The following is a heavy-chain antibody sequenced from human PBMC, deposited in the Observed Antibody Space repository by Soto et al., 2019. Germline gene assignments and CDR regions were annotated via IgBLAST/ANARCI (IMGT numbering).Heavy chain of an antibody. D-gene: IGHD5-12*01. CDR3: ARDQIRDSYNFLDY. Sequence: QVQLQESGPGLVKPSETLSLTCTVSGGSISSYYWSWIRQPPGKGLEWIGYIYYSGSTNYNPSLKSRVTISVDTSKNQFSLKLSSVTAADTAVYYCARDQIRDSYNFLDYWGQGTLVTVSS. CDR1: GGSISSYY. V-gene: IGHV4-59*01. CDR2: IYYSGST. J-gene: IGHJ4*02.